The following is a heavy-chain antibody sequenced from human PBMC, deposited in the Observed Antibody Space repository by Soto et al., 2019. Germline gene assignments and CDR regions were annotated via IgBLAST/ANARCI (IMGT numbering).Heavy chain of an antibody. CDR1: GFTFSDHF. CDR2: SRSKANNYIT. CDR3: ARDSSPCRASYCYFDN. V-gene: IGHV3-72*01. Sequence: GGSLRLSCAASGFTFSDHFMDWVRQTPGKGLEWVGRSRSKANNYITEYAASVKGRFTISRDDSKNSLYLQMNSLKTEDTALYFCARDSSPCRASYCYFDNWGQGTLVTVSS. D-gene: IGHD2-15*01. J-gene: IGHJ4*02.